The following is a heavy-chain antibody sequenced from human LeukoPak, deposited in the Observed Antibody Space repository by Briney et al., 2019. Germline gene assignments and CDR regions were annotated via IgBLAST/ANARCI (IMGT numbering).Heavy chain of an antibody. CDR2: ISSSGSTI. D-gene: IGHD6-13*01. V-gene: IGHV3-48*03. Sequence: EGSLRLSCAASGFTFSSYEMNWVRQAPGKGLEWVSYISSSGSTIYYADSVKGRFTISRDNAKNSLYLQMNSLRAEDTAVYYCARVVADYYYYGMDVWGQGTTVTVSS. CDR3: ARVVADYYYYGMDV. CDR1: GFTFSSYE. J-gene: IGHJ6*02.